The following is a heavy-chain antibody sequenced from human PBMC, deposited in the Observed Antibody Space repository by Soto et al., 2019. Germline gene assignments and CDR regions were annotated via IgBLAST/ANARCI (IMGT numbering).Heavy chain of an antibody. V-gene: IGHV4-61*08. Sequence: SETLSLTCTFSGGSISSGGYYLSWIRQHPGKGLEWIGYIYYSGSTNYNPSLKSRVAISLDTSKNQFSLRLSSVTAADTAVYYCARVWGGAFDIWGQGTMVTVSS. CDR1: GGSISSGGYY. D-gene: IGHD3-10*01. CDR2: IYYSGST. J-gene: IGHJ3*02. CDR3: ARVWGGAFDI.